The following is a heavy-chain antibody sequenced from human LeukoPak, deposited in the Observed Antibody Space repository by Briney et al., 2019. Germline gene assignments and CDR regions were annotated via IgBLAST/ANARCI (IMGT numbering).Heavy chain of an antibody. CDR1: GGSISSGSYY. CDR3: ARGDYSNYVDY. CDR2: IYTSGST. D-gene: IGHD4-11*01. J-gene: IGHJ4*02. V-gene: IGHV4-61*02. Sequence: SETLSLTCTGSGGSISSGSYYWSWIRQPAGKGLEWIGRIYTSGSTNYNPSLKSRVTISVDTSKNQFSLKLSSVTAADTAVYYCARGDYSNYVDYWGQGTLVTVSS.